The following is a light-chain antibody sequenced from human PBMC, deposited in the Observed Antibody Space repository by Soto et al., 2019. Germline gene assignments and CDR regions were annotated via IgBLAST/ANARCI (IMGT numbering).Light chain of an antibody. CDR3: QQYNSHLAWT. V-gene: IGKV1-5*03. J-gene: IGKJ1*01. Sequence: DIQMTQSPATLSASVGDRVTITCRASQSINSWLAWYQQKPGKAPKLLIHKASNLVSGVPSRFSGSGSGTEFTLTISSLHPDDFATYYCQQYNSHLAWTFGQGTKVEI. CDR2: KAS. CDR1: QSINSW.